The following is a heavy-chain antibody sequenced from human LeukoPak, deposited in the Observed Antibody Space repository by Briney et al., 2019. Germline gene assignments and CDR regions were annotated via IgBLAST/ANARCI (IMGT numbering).Heavy chain of an antibody. J-gene: IGHJ4*02. V-gene: IGHV4-34*01. CDR2: INHSGST. CDR3: ARAGHQYDFWSGPNYFDY. Sequence: SETLSLTCAVYGGSFSGYYWSWIRQPPGKGLEWIGEINHSGSTNYNPSLKSRVTISVDTSKNQFSLKLSSVTAADTAVYYCARAGHQYDFWSGPNYFDYWGQGTLVTVSS. CDR1: GGSFSGYY. D-gene: IGHD3-3*01.